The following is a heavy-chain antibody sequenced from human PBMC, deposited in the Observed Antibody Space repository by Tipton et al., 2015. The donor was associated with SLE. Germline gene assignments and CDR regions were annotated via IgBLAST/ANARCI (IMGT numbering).Heavy chain of an antibody. CDR3: ARESGSYPGHFDY. D-gene: IGHD1-26*01. CDR2: ISYDGNNK. V-gene: IGHV3-30*03. J-gene: IGHJ4*02. Sequence: SLRLSCVASGFTFSTYDMHWVRQAPGKGLEWVAVISYDGNNKYYADSVRGRFTISRDISKSTLYLQMSSLRPEDTAVYYCARESGSYPGHFDYWGQGSLVTVSS. CDR1: GFTFSTYD.